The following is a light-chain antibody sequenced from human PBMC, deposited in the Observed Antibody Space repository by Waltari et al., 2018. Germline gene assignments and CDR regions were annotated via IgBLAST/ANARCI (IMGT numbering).Light chain of an antibody. J-gene: IGKJ3*01. CDR1: QDIKNY. CDR3: QQHSSYAVT. V-gene: IGKV1-17*02. Sequence: DIQLTQSPSSLSASAGDTVTITSRASQDIKNYLAWYQQKPGKAPRPLIYYSSNVETGVPSRFTGSGSGTTFTLIITDVQPEDFATYYCQQHSSYAVTFGQGTKVEVK. CDR2: YSS.